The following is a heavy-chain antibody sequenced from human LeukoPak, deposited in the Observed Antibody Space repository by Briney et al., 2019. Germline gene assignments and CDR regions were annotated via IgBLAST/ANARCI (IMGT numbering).Heavy chain of an antibody. Sequence: GGSLRLSCAASGFTVSSYYMYWVRQAPGKGLEWVSFIYSGGSTYYADSVKGRFTISRDNSKDTLYLQMNSLRAEDTAVYYCARGSGWDFDYWGQGTLVTVSS. V-gene: IGHV3-66*01. D-gene: IGHD6-19*01. J-gene: IGHJ4*02. CDR1: GFTVSSYY. CDR2: IYSGGST. CDR3: ARGSGWDFDY.